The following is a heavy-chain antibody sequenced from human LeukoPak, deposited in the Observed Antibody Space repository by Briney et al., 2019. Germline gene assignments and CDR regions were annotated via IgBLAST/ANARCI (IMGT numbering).Heavy chain of an antibody. CDR3: GSVSGILSYFDL. CDR2: INLNTGGT. V-gene: IGHV1-2*02. Sequence: GASVKVSCKASGYTFSDYYIHWLRQAPGQGPEWMGWINLNTGGTNYAQKFDGRLSMTRDTSINTAFMELSGLTFDDTAVYYCGSVSGILSYFDLWGRGTLVTASS. D-gene: IGHD3-3*02. J-gene: IGHJ2*01. CDR1: GYTFSDYY.